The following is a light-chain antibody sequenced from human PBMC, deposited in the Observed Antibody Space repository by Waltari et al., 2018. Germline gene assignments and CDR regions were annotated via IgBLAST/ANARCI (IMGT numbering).Light chain of an antibody. Sequence: IVLTQSPGTLSLSPGESATLACRASQGFGKYLAWYQQRPGQAPRLLLYHASIRATGIPDRVSGSGSGTDFSLTISRLEPEDFAVYYWQKYDFLPATFGQGTTVEIK. CDR2: HAS. CDR1: QGFGKY. J-gene: IGKJ1*01. CDR3: QKYDFLPAT. V-gene: IGKV3-20*01.